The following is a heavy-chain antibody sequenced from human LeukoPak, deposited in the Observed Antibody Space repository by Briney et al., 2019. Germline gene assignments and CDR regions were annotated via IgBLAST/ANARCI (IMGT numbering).Heavy chain of an antibody. V-gene: IGHV3-23*01. J-gene: IGHJ2*01. CDR3: ARGGGNLDLYFDL. Sequence: GGSLRLSCAASGLTFSRYAMSWVRQAPGKGLEWVSAISASGGSTYYADSVKGRFTISRDNSKNTLYLQMISLRAEDTAVYYCARGGGNLDLYFDLWGRGTLVTVSS. CDR1: GLTFSRYA. CDR2: ISASGGST. D-gene: IGHD4-23*01.